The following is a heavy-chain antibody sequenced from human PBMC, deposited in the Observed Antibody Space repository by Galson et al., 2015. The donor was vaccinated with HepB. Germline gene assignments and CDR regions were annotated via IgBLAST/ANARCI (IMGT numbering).Heavy chain of an antibody. CDR3: ARVAPDSSGYGDAFDI. Sequence: SVKVSCKASGYTFTSYGISWVRQAPGQGLEWMGWISAYNGNTNYAQKLQGRVTMTTDTSTSTAYMELRSLRSDDTAVYYCARVAPDSSGYGDAFDIWGQGTMVTVSS. V-gene: IGHV1-18*01. CDR2: ISAYNGNT. CDR1: GYTFTSYG. D-gene: IGHD3-22*01. J-gene: IGHJ3*02.